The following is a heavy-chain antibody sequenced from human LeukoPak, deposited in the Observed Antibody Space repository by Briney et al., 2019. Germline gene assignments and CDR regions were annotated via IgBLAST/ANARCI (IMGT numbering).Heavy chain of an antibody. Sequence: GSLRLSCAASGFTVSTNYMSWIRQPPGKGLEWIGYIYYSGSTNYNPSLKSRVTISVDTSKNQFSLKLSSVTAADTAVYYCARHVSQWGEFDYWGQGTLVTVSS. CDR2: IYYSGST. J-gene: IGHJ4*02. CDR1: GFTVSTNY. CDR3: ARHVSQWGEFDY. V-gene: IGHV4-59*08. D-gene: IGHD1-26*01.